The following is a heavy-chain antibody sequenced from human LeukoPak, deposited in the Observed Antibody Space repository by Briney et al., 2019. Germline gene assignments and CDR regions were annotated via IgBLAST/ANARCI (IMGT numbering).Heavy chain of an antibody. Sequence: PGGSLRLSCAASGFTFSSYSMNWVRQAPGKGLEWVSSISSSSSYIYYADSVKGRFTISRDNAKNSLYLQMNSLRAEDTAVYYCAKALAAAGPPGFDYWGQGTLVTVSS. J-gene: IGHJ4*02. CDR1: GFTFSSYS. D-gene: IGHD6-13*01. V-gene: IGHV3-21*01. CDR3: AKALAAAGPPGFDY. CDR2: ISSSSSYI.